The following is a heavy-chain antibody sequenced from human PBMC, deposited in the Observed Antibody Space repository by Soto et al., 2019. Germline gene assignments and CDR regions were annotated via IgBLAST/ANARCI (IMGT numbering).Heavy chain of an antibody. Sequence: GGSLRLSCAASGYSITSHGMHWVRQAPGKGLEWVALIWAHGTEQYYADSVKGRFTVSRDTSTNTVYLQMNSLRAEDTAIYYCAKLGSSSWYPHYYFDYWGQGTLVTVSS. D-gene: IGHD6-13*01. CDR2: IWAHGTEQ. CDR1: GYSITSHG. J-gene: IGHJ4*02. CDR3: AKLGSSSWYPHYYFDY. V-gene: IGHV3-33*06.